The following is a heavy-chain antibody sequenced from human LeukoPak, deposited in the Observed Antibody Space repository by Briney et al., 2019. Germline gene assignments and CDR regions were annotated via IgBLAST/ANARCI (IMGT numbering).Heavy chain of an antibody. CDR1: GYPFTAYY. V-gene: IGHV1-2*02. J-gene: IGHJ3*02. CDR3: ARDYYDSSGFGAFDI. CDR2: INPNSGGT. Sequence: PGASVKVSCKASGYPFTAYYMHWVRQAPGQGLEWMGWINPNSGGTNYAQKFQGRVTMTRDTSISTAYMELSRLRSDDTAVYYCARDYYDSSGFGAFDIWGQGTMVTVSS. D-gene: IGHD3-22*01.